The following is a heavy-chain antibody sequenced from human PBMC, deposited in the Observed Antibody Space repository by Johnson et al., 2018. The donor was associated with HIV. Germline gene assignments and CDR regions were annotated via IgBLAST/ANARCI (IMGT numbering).Heavy chain of an antibody. J-gene: IGHJ3*02. D-gene: IGHD3-22*01. Sequence: MQLVESGGGLIQPVGSLRLSCAASGFTVSSNYMSWVRQAPGKGLEWVSVIYSGGSTYYADSVKGRFTISRDNSKNTLYLQMNSLRAEDTAVYYCARGPRHTYHYDSSGYSGAFDIWGQGTMVTVSS. CDR3: ARGPRHTYHYDSSGYSGAFDI. V-gene: IGHV3-53*01. CDR2: IYSGGST. CDR1: GFTVSSNY.